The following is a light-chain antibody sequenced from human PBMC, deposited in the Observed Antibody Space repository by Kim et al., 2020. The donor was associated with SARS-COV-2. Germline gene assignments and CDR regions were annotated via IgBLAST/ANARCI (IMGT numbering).Light chain of an antibody. CDR1: SLRSYY. V-gene: IGLV3-19*01. Sequence: SSELTQDPAVSVALGQTVRITCQGDSLRSYYASWYQQKPGQAPVLVIYGKNNRPSGIPDRFSGSSSGNTASLTITGAQAEDEADYYCNPRESSGNHWVFG. J-gene: IGLJ3*02. CDR2: GKN. CDR3: NPRESSGNHWV.